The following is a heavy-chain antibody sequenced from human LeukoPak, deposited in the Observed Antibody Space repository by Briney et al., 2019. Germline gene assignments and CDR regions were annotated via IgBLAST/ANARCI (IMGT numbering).Heavy chain of an antibody. D-gene: IGHD4/OR15-4a*01. J-gene: IGHJ4*02. Sequence: GGSLRLSCAASGFTFSSYDMHWVRQAPGKGLEWVAFIRYDGSDKYYAESVKGRFTISRDNSKNTLYLQMNSLRAEDTAVYYCARRAGAYSHPYDYWGQGTLVTVSS. CDR2: IRYDGSDK. V-gene: IGHV3-30*02. CDR1: GFTFSSYD. CDR3: ARRAGAYSHPYDY.